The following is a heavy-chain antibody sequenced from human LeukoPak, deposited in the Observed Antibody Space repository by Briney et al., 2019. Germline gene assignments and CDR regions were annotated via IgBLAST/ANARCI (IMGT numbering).Heavy chain of an antibody. J-gene: IGHJ4*02. V-gene: IGHV1-2*02. CDR3: ARDPSRIVVVPAAIDY. D-gene: IGHD2-2*01. Sequence: ASVKVSCKASGYTFTGYYMHWVRQAPGQGLEWMGWINPNSGGTNYAQKFQGRVTMTRDTSISTAYMELSRLRSDDTAVYYCARDPSRIVVVPAAIDYRGQGTLVTVSS. CDR1: GYTFTGYY. CDR2: INPNSGGT.